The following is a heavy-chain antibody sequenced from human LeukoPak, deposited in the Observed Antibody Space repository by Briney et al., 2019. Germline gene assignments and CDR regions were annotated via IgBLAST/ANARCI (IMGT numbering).Heavy chain of an antibody. CDR2: IYTSGST. J-gene: IGHJ3*02. D-gene: IGHD6-13*01. Sequence: PSEALSLTCTVSGGSISSYYWSLIRQPAGKGLEWIGRIYTSGSTNYNPSLKSRVTMSVDTSKNQFSLRLSSVTAADTAVYYCAAGYSSSYDAFDIWGQWTMVTVSS. CDR3: AAGYSSSYDAFDI. V-gene: IGHV4-4*07. CDR1: GGSISSYY.